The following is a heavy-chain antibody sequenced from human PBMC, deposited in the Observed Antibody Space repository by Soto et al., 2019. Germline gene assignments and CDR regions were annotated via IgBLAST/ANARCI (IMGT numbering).Heavy chain of an antibody. CDR3: ARERGVLLWFGEPWFDP. CDR2: INHSGST. CDR1: GGSFSGYY. D-gene: IGHD3-10*01. J-gene: IGHJ5*02. Sequence: QVQLQQWGAGLLKPSETLSLTCAVYGGSFSGYYWSWIRQPPGKGLEWIGEINHSGSTNYNPSLKSRVTISVDTSNTQFSLKLSSVTAADTAVYYCARERGVLLWFGEPWFDPWGQGTLVTVSS. V-gene: IGHV4-34*01.